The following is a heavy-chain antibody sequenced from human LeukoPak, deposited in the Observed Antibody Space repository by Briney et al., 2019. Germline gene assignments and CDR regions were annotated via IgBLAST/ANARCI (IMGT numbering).Heavy chain of an antibody. V-gene: IGHV3-15*01. J-gene: IGHJ4*02. CDR2: IKSRADGGTI. CDR1: GFTFSNAW. D-gene: IGHD5-24*01. CDR3: TTLRLRASDY. Sequence: GGSLRLSCEAAGFTFSNAWMSWVRQAPGKGLEWVGRIKSRADGGTIGYAVPVKGRFIISRDDSRNTLYLQMNSLKIEDTAMYYCTTLRLRASDYWGQGTRVSVSS.